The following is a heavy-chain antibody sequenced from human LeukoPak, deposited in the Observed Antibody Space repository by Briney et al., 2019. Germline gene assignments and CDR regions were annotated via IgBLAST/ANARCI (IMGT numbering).Heavy chain of an antibody. CDR3: ARVYYYGSGSYGPFDY. CDR1: GYTFTSYG. J-gene: IGHJ4*02. CDR2: ISAYNGNT. V-gene: IGHV1-18*01. Sequence: ASVKVSCKASGYTFTSYGISWVRQAPGQGLEWMGWISAYNGNTNYAQKLQGRVTMTTDTSTGTAYMELRSLRSDDTAVYYCARVYYYGSGSYGPFDYWGQGTLVTVSS. D-gene: IGHD3-10*01.